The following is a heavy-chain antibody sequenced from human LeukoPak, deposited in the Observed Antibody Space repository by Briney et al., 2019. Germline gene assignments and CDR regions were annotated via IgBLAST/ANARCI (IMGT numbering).Heavy chain of an antibody. D-gene: IGHD3-3*01. J-gene: IGHJ6*02. V-gene: IGHV3-30*04. CDR3: ARDGETITIFGVVIPPYYYYGMDV. Sequence: VGSLRLSGAASGFTFSSYAMHWVRPAPGKGLEWVAVISFVGGNKYYADSVKGRFTISRDNSKNTLYLQMNSLRAEDTAVYYCARDGETITIFGVVIPPYYYYGMDVWGQGTTVTVSS. CDR1: GFTFSSYA. CDR2: ISFVGGNK.